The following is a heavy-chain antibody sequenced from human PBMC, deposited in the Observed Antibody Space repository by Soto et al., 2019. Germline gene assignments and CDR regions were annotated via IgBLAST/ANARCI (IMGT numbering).Heavy chain of an antibody. V-gene: IGHV1-69*13. CDR1: GGTFSSYA. CDR3: AREKCCNSGNCFDP. J-gene: IGHJ5*02. Sequence: ASVKVSCKASGGTFSSYAISWVRQAPGQGLEWMGGIIPIFGTANYAQKFQGRVTITADESTSTSYMELISLRSEDTSVYYCAREKCCNSGNCFDPWGQGTLVTVSS. D-gene: IGHD7-27*01. CDR2: IIPIFGTA.